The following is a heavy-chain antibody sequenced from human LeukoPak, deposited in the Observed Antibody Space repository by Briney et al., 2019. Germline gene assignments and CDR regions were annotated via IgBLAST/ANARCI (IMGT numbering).Heavy chain of an antibody. CDR1: GFTFSDYY. V-gene: IGHV3-11*06. Sequence: PGGSLRLSCAASGFTFSDYYMSWVRQAPGKGLEWVSYISSSSSYTNYADSVKGRFTISRDNAKNSLYLQMNSLRAEDTAVYYCARFGEMATNDAFDIWGQGTMVTVSS. CDR3: ARFGEMATNDAFDI. CDR2: ISSSSSYT. D-gene: IGHD5-24*01. J-gene: IGHJ3*02.